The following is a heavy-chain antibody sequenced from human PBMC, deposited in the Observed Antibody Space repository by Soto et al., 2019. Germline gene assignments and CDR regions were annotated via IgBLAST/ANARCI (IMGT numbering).Heavy chain of an antibody. J-gene: IGHJ2*01. CDR3: AKDTKAGDTARSFDL. CDR1: GFTFDDYA. V-gene: IGHV3-9*01. CDR2: ISWNSGSI. Sequence: EVQLVESGGGLVQPGRSLRLSCAASGFTFDDYAMHWVRQAPGKGLEWVSGISWNSGSIGYADSVKGRFTISRDNAKNSLYLQMNSLRAEDTALYYCAKDTKAGDTARSFDLWGRGTLVTVSP. D-gene: IGHD5-18*01.